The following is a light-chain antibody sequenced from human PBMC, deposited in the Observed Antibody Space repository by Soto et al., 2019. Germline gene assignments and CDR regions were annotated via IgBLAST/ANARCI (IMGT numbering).Light chain of an antibody. J-gene: IGLJ2*01. CDR2: DVS. CDR1: SSDVGGYNY. CDR3: SSYTSSSTPVV. Sequence: QSALTQPASVSGSPGQSITISCTGTSSDVGGYNYVSWHQQHPGKAPKLMIYDVSNRPSGGSNRFAGSKSGNTASLTISGLQAEDEADYDCSSYTSSSTPVVLGGGTKLTVL. V-gene: IGLV2-14*01.